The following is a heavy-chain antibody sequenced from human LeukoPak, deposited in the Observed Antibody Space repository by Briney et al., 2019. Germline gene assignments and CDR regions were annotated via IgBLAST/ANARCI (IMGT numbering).Heavy chain of an antibody. J-gene: IGHJ4*02. CDR3: ARDRANCGGDCYSTAFDY. Sequence: GGSLRLSCAASGFTFSSYAMSWVRQAPGKGLEWVSAISGSGGSTYYADSVKGRFTISRDNAKNSLYLQMNSLRAEDTAVYYCARDRANCGGDCYSTAFDYWGQGTLVTVSS. CDR2: ISGSGGST. V-gene: IGHV3-23*01. D-gene: IGHD2-21*02. CDR1: GFTFSSYA.